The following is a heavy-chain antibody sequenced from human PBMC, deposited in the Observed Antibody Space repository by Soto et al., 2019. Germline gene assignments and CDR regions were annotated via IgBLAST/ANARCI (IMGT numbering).Heavy chain of an antibody. V-gene: IGHV3-23*01. CDR1: GFTVSSYA. CDR2: ISGSGGST. CDR3: APHLWFGELYY. J-gene: IGHJ4*02. Sequence: EVQLLESGGGLVQPGGSLRLSCAASGFTVSSYAISWVRQAPGKGLEWVSAISGSGGSTYYADSVKGRFTISRDNSKNTLYLQMNSLRAEDTAVYYCAPHLWFGELYYWGQGPLVTVSS. D-gene: IGHD3-10*01.